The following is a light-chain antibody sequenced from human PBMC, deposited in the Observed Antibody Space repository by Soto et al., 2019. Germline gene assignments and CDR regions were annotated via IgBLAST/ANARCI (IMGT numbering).Light chain of an antibody. CDR1: SSDVGGYKY. CDR2: EVS. V-gene: IGLV2-8*01. Sequence: QSALTQPPSASGSPGQSVTISCTGTSSDVGGYKYVSWYQQYPGKAPKLIIYEVSKRPSGVPDRFSGSKSGNTASLTVSGLQAEDEADYYCTSYAGSNNLRFFGTGTKLTVL. J-gene: IGLJ1*01. CDR3: TSYAGSNNLRF.